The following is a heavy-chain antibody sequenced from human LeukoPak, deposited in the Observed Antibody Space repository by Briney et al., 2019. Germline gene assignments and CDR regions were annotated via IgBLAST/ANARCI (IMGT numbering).Heavy chain of an antibody. J-gene: IGHJ6*02. CDR3: ARVFEGYCSGGSCYQSYYYYGMDV. CDR1: GYTFTGYY. Sequence: ASVKVSCKASGYTFTGYYMHWVRQAPGQGLEWMGWINPNRGGTNYAQKFQGRVTMTRDTSISTAYMELSRLRSDDTAVYYCARVFEGYCSGGSCYQSYYYYGMDVWGQGTTVTVSS. CDR2: INPNRGGT. V-gene: IGHV1-2*02. D-gene: IGHD2-15*01.